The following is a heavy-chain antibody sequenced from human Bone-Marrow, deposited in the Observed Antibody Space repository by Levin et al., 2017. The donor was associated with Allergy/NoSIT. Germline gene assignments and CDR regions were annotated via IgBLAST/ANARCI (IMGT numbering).Heavy chain of an antibody. D-gene: IGHD2-8*01. V-gene: IGHV3-30*18. CDR1: GFTFSDYG. CDR3: SKVSVYLKYVAPYLDS. J-gene: IGHJ4*02. Sequence: GGSLRLSCEGSGFTFSDYGMHWVRQAPGKGLEWVALMSYNGVNKYYSDSVKGRFTISRDASKNTFYLQMNSLRDEDTALYFCSKVSVYLKYVAPYLDSWGQGTLVTVSS. CDR2: MSYNGVNK.